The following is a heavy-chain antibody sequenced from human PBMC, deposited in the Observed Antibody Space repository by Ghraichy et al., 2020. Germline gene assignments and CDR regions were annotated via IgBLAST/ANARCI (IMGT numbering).Heavy chain of an antibody. Sequence: APVKVSCKASGYTFTSYDINWVRQATGQGLEWMGWMNPNSGNTGYAQKFQGRVTMTRNTSISTAYMELSSLRSEDTAVYYCARVNSYYDFWSGSLYWYFDLCARGTLATVP. D-gene: IGHD3-3*01. CDR1: GYTFTSYD. J-gene: IGHJ2*01. V-gene: IGHV1-8*01. CDR3: ARVNSYYDFWSGSLYWYFDL. CDR2: MNPNSGNT.